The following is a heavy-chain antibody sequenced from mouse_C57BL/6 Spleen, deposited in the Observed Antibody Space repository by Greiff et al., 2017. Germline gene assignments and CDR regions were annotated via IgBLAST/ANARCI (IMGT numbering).Heavy chain of an antibody. V-gene: IGHV1-82*01. J-gene: IGHJ2*01. CDR1: GYAFSSSW. CDR2: IYPGDGDT. CDR3: AKEDDLYFDY. D-gene: IGHD2-3*01. Sequence: QVQLKESGPELVKPGASVKISCKASGYAFSSSWMNWVKQRPGKGLEWIGRIYPGDGDTNYNGKFKGKTTLTADKSSSTAFMQLISLTSEDYAVYFCAKEDDLYFDYWGQGTTLTVSS.